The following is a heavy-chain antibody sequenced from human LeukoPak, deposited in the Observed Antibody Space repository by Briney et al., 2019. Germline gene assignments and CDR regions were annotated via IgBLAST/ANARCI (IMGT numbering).Heavy chain of an antibody. V-gene: IGHV5-51*01. Sequence: GESLKIYCKGSGYSFTSYWIGWVRQMPGKGLEWLGIIYPGDSDTRYSPSFQGQVTISADKSISTAYLQWSSLKASDTAMYYCARHFPNYSFDYWGQGTLVTVSS. J-gene: IGHJ4*02. D-gene: IGHD1-1*01. CDR3: ARHFPNYSFDY. CDR2: IYPGDSDT. CDR1: GYSFTSYW.